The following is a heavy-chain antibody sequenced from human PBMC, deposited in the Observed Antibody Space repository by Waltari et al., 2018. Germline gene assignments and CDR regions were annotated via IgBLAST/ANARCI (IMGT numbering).Heavy chain of an antibody. CDR2: IFYDGTT. CDR3: ARHGYFGSGSFHV. Sequence: QPPLQASGPGLVKPSGPLSLTCSVSDGTIISSSYYWAWIRQPPGKGLEWIGSIFYDGTTYYSPSLKSRVTISIDTSRSQFSLKLMSVAAAETAFYYCARHGYFGSGSFHVWGQGTKVIVSS. D-gene: IGHD3-10*01. J-gene: IGHJ3*01. CDR1: DGTIISSSYY. V-gene: IGHV4-39*01.